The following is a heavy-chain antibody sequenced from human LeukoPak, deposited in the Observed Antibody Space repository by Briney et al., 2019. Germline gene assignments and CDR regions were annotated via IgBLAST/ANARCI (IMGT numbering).Heavy chain of an antibody. Sequence: PGVCLTLSCAASRFSFSNSWMQWVRQAPGKGLVWVSRINSDGTTTYYEDSVKSRFTISRDNANNTLFLQMNSLRPEDTALYYCASDLANCCTGYPHYWVQGTLVTVSS. CDR2: INSDGTTT. CDR1: RFSFSNSW. V-gene: IGHV3-74*01. J-gene: IGHJ4*02. CDR3: ASDLANCCTGYPHY. D-gene: IGHD3/OR15-3a*01.